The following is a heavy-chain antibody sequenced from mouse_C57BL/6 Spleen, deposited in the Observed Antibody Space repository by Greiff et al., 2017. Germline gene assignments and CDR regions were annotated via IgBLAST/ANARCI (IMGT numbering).Heavy chain of an antibody. J-gene: IGHJ4*01. CDR2: IYPRDGST. D-gene: IGHD1-1*01. CDR3: ARCYYGSSYVDAMDY. CDR1: GYTFTSYD. Sequence: QVQLQQSGPELVKPGASVKLSCKASGYTFTSYDINWVKQRPGQGLEWIGWIYPRDGSTKYNEKFKGKATLTVDPSSSPASMELHSLTSENSADYFFARCYYGSSYVDAMDYWGQGTSVTVSS. V-gene: IGHV1-85*01.